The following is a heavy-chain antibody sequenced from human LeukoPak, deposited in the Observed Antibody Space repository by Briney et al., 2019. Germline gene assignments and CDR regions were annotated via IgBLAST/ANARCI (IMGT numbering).Heavy chain of an antibody. Sequence: SVKVSCKASGGTFSSYAISWVRQAPGQGLEWMGGIIPIFGTANYAQKFQGRVTITADKSTSTAYMELSSLRSEDTAVYYCASNPYYDFWSGYYRYYYYYMDVWGKGTTVTVSS. J-gene: IGHJ6*03. D-gene: IGHD3-3*01. V-gene: IGHV1-69*06. CDR2: IIPIFGTA. CDR3: ASNPYYDFWSGYYRYYYYYMDV. CDR1: GGTFSSYA.